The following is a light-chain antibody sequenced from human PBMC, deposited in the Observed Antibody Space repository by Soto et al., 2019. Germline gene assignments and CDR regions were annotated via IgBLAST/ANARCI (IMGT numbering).Light chain of an antibody. V-gene: IGLV1-47*01. J-gene: IGLJ1*01. CDR1: GSNIGSNY. Sequence: QSVLTQPPSASGTRGQRVTISCSGSGSNIGSNYVYFYQHLPGTAPKLLIYKNYQRPSGVPDRFSGSKSDTSASLAISWLRSEDEADYPCEARDDSLGGNVFAAGTKVTVL. CDR2: KNY. CDR3: EARDDSLGGNV.